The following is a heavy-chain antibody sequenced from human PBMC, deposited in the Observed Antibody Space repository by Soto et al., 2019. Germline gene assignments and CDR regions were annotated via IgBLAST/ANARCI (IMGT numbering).Heavy chain of an antibody. CDR1: GFTFSSYS. J-gene: IGHJ6*03. D-gene: IGHD3-3*01. CDR2: ISSSSSTI. CDR3: ARAQVNFGVVILAYYYMDV. Sequence: PGGSLRLSCAASGFTFSSYSMNWVRQAPGKGLEWVSYISSSSSTIYYADSVKGRFTISRDNAKNSLYLQMNSLRAEDTAVYYCARAQVNFGVVILAYYYMDVWGKGTTVTVSS. V-gene: IGHV3-48*01.